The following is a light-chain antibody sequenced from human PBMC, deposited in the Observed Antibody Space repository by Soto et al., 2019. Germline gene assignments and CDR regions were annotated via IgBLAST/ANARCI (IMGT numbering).Light chain of an antibody. V-gene: IGKV3-15*01. CDR1: QSVSSN. J-gene: IGKJ1*01. Sequence: EIVMTQPPATLSVSPGERATLSCRASQSVSSNLAWYQQKPGQAPRLLIYGASTRATGIPARFSGSGSGTEFTLTISSLQSEDFAVYYCQQYNNWPPRFGQGTKVEIK. CDR3: QQYNNWPPR. CDR2: GAS.